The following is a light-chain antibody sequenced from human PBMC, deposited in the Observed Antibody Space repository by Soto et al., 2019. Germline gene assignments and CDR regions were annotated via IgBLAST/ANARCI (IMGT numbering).Light chain of an antibody. V-gene: IGLV2-14*03. CDR2: NVY. J-gene: IGLJ1*01. Sequence: LTQPPSVSVSPGQTASITCSGTSSDVGAYNFVSWHQQHPGKAPKLMIYNVYDRPSGISYRFSGSKSGNTASLTISGLQGEDEADYYCSAYTVSRTYVFGTGTKVTVL. CDR1: SSDVGAYNF. CDR3: SAYTVSRTYV.